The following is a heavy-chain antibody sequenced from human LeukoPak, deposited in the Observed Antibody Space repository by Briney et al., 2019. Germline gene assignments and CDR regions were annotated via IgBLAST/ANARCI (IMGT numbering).Heavy chain of an antibody. V-gene: IGHV3-15*01. CDR1: GFTFSNAW. D-gene: IGHD3-22*01. Sequence: PGGSLRLSCAASGFTFSNAWMSWVCQAPGKGLEWVGRIKSKTDGGTTDYAAPVKGRLTISRDDSKNTLYLQMNSLKTEDTAVYYCITGKNYYDSSGQEYWGQGTLVTVSS. CDR3: ITGKNYYDSSGQEY. CDR2: IKSKTDGGTT. J-gene: IGHJ4*02.